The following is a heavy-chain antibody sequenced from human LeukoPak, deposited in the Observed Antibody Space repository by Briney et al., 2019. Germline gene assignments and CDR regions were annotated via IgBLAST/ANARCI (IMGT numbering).Heavy chain of an antibody. CDR3: AKASSASPSCLNF. V-gene: IGHV3-33*06. CDR2: IGYDGSHK. J-gene: IGHJ4*02. CDR1: GFTFGTYG. Sequence: GRSLRLSCAASGFTFGTYGMSWVRQAPGKGLEWVAVIGYDGSHKYYADSVKGRFTVSRDNSNDTLYLQMHSLRAEDTAVYYCAKASSASPSCLNFWGQGTLVTVSS. D-gene: IGHD2-2*01.